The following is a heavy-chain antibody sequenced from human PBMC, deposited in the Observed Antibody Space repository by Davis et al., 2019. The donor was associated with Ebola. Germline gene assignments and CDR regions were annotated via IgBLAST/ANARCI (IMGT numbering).Heavy chain of an antibody. CDR3: ASCLTNYDILTGYLYYGMDV. D-gene: IGHD3-9*01. CDR1: GYTFTSYY. J-gene: IGHJ6*02. CDR2: INPSGGST. Sequence: ASVKVSCKASGYTFTSYYMHWVRQAPGQGLEWMGIINPSGGSTSYAQKFQGRVTMTRDTSTSTVYMELSSLRSEDTAVYYCASCLTNYDILTGYLYYGMDVWGQGTTVTVSS. V-gene: IGHV1-46*01.